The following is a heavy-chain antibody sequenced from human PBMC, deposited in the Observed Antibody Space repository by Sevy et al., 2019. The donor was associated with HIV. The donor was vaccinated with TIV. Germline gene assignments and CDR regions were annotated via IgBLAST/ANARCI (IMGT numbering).Heavy chain of an antibody. Sequence: SETLSLTCTVSGGSISSGGYYWSWIRQHPGKDLEWIGYIYYSGSTYYNPSLKSRVTISVDTSKNQLSLKLSAVTAADTAVYYCARGEGDYSTADAFDIWGQGTMVTVSS. V-gene: IGHV4-31*03. CDR1: GGSISSGGYY. J-gene: IGHJ3*02. CDR2: IYYSGST. CDR3: ARGEGDYSTADAFDI. D-gene: IGHD4-4*01.